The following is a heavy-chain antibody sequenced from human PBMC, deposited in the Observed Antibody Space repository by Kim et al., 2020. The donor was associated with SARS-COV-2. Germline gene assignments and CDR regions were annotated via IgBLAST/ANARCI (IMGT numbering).Heavy chain of an antibody. J-gene: IGHJ4*02. Sequence: GGSLRLSCAASGFTFSAYWMTWVRQAPGKGLEWVANIKQDGSEEYYVDSVKGRFTISRDNAKNSLYLQMNTLRAEDTAVYYCARESRIQLWLMYFDYWGQGTLVTVSS. CDR1: GFTFSAYW. CDR2: IKQDGSEE. CDR3: ARESRIQLWLMYFDY. D-gene: IGHD5-18*01. V-gene: IGHV3-7*01.